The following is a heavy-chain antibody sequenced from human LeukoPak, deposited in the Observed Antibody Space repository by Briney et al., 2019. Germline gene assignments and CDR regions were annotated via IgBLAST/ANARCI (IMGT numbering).Heavy chain of an antibody. V-gene: IGHV3-15*01. CDR1: GFTFSNAW. CDR2: IKSKTDGGTT. J-gene: IGHJ6*03. D-gene: IGHD6-13*01. CDR3: TTGEVPYIAAAGTDYYYYYMDV. Sequence: GGSLRLSCAGSGFTFSNAWLSWVRQAPGKGLEGVGRIKSKTDGGTTDYAAPVKGRFTISRDDSKTTLYLQMNSLKTEDTGVYYCTTGEVPYIAAAGTDYYYYYMDVWGKGTTVTVAS.